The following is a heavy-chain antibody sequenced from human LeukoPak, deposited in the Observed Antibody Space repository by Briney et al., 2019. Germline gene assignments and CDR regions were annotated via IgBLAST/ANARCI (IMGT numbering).Heavy chain of an antibody. J-gene: IGHJ5*02. CDR2: ISYDGSNK. CDR3: ARDRTYYGSGSSPFDP. CDR1: GFTFGSYA. D-gene: IGHD3-10*01. V-gene: IGHV3-30*04. Sequence: GRSLRLSCAASGFTFGSYAMHWVRQAPGKGLEWVAVISYDGSNKYYADSVKGRFTISRDNSKNTLYLQMNSLRAEDTAVYYCARDRTYYGSGSSPFDPWGQGTLVTVSS.